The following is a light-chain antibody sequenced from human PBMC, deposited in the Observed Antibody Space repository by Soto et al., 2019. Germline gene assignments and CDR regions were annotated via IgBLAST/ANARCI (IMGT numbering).Light chain of an antibody. CDR2: AAS. CDR1: QGISRW. V-gene: IGKV1-12*01. Sequence: DIQMTQSPSSVSASVGARVTITCRASQGISRWVAWYQQKPGKAPKLLIYAASSSKGGVPSRFGGTECGTDFTLTISSLQPKAFATSYGKQANSFPPTFGQGTKVEIK. CDR3: KQANSFPPT. J-gene: IGKJ1*01.